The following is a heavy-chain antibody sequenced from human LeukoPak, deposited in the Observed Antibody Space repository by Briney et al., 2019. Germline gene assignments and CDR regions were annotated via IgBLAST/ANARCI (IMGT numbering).Heavy chain of an antibody. Sequence: ASVKVSCKASGSTFTSYDINCVRQATGQGLEWMGWMNPDSGNTGYAQKFQGRVTMTRNTSISTAYMELSSLRSEDTAVYYCARAKRLGGNYYFDYWGQGTLVAVSS. J-gene: IGHJ4*02. CDR1: GSTFTSYD. CDR2: MNPDSGNT. D-gene: IGHD3-16*01. V-gene: IGHV1-8*01. CDR3: ARAKRLGGNYYFDY.